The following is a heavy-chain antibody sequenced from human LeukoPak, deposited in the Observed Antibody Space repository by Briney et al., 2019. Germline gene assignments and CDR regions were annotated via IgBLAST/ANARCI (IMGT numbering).Heavy chain of an antibody. V-gene: IGHV4-59*02. CDR1: GGSVDSNY. J-gene: IGHJ4*02. CDR3: ARGNYYRSGRLDY. CDR2: IFYRGST. D-gene: IGHD3-10*01. Sequence: SETLSLTCTVSGGSVDSNYWSWVRQPPEKGLEWVGYIFYRGSTNFNPSLKSRLTMSVDTSQNQFSLNLRSVTAADTAVYYCARGNYYRSGRLDYWGQGILVTVSS.